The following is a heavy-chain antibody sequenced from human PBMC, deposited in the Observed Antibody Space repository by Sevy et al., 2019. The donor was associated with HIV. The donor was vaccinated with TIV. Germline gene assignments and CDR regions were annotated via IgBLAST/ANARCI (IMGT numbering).Heavy chain of an antibody. V-gene: IGHV1-2*06. CDR1: GYMLSDYN. CDR3: VREDNNAPRTLLSFDI. D-gene: IGHD1-20*01. Sequence: ASVKVSCKATGYMLSDYNMHWVRQAPGQGLEWMALINPNSGVTIYAQKFRGRVSLTRDTSMSTAYMELSALTSDDTAVYYCVREDNNAPRTLLSFDIWGQGTMVTVSS. CDR2: INPNSGVT. J-gene: IGHJ3*02.